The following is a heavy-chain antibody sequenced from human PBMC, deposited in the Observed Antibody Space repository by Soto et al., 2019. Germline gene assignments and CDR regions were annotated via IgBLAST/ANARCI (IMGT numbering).Heavy chain of an antibody. D-gene: IGHD3-16*01. J-gene: IGHJ6*02. Sequence: QVQLQESGPGLLKPSQTLSLTCNVSGASLNTGGSCWRWLRHQPGQALEWIGYLFYIGTTDYNPSLKSWLTFSLDASKNQFSLSLRSVTAADTSIYYCSRERVIGDGGSMYVWGQVTTVTVS. CDR2: LFYIGTT. CDR1: GASLNTGGSC. V-gene: IGHV4-31*03. CDR3: SRERVIGDGGSMYV.